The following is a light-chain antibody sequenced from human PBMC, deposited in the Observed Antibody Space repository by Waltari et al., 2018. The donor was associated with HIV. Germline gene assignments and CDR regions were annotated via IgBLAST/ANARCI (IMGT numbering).Light chain of an antibody. CDR3: QQTYSTPRT. V-gene: IGKV1-39*01. CDR1: QSMSSH. Sequence: DIQMTQSPSSLSASVGDRVSITCRASQSMSSHLNWYQQKPGKAPKLLIYAASSLQSGVPSRFSGSGSGTEFTLTISSLQPEDFASYSCQQTYSTPRTFGQGTKVEIK. CDR2: AAS. J-gene: IGKJ1*01.